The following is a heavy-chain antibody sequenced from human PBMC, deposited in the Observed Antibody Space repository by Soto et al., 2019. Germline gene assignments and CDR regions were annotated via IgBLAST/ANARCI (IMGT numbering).Heavy chain of an antibody. Sequence: QVQLVQSGAEVKKPGASVKVSCKASGYTFTSYGISWVRQAPGQGLEWMGWISAYNGNTNYAQKLQGRVTMTTDTSTSTADMELRSLRSDDTAVYYCARDSLYSSGWKRYFDYWGQGTLVTVSS. CDR3: ARDSLYSSGWKRYFDY. D-gene: IGHD6-19*01. J-gene: IGHJ4*02. V-gene: IGHV1-18*01. CDR2: ISAYNGNT. CDR1: GYTFTSYG.